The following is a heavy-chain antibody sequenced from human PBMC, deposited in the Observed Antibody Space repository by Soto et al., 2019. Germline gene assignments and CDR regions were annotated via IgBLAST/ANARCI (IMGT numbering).Heavy chain of an antibody. CDR3: ARDGQSLAPYALDV. J-gene: IGHJ6*02. CDR2: IWYDGSNK. D-gene: IGHD6-19*01. Sequence: QVQVVESGGGVVQPGRSLRLSCTASGFTFSGHVIHWVRQPPGKGLEWVAQIWYDGSNKYYADSVKGRFTISRDNSKNTLYVQMDSLRVEDTAVYYCARDGQSLAPYALDVWGQGTSVTVSS. V-gene: IGHV3-33*01. CDR1: GFTFSGHV.